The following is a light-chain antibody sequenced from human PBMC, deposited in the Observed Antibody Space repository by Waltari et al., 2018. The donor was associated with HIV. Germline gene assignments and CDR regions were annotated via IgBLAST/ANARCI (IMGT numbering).Light chain of an antibody. CDR1: SLRSYY. V-gene: IGLV3-19*01. J-gene: IGLJ2*01. CDR2: GRN. Sequence: SSNLTQDASVSVALGQTVRITCQGDSLRSYYASWYQQKPGQAPVVVFFGRNKRPPGSPGRFAGASSGNTASLTSTGAQAEEEADYYCHSLDSSGYHVVFGGGTKVTVL. CDR3: HSLDSSGYHVV.